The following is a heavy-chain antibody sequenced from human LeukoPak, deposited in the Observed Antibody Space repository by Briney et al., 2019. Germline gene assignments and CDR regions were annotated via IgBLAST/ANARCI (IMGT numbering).Heavy chain of an antibody. CDR1: GYTFTSYA. J-gene: IGHJ4*02. V-gene: IGHV1-3*01. CDR3: ARELGYCSGGSCLHEDY. D-gene: IGHD2-15*01. Sequence: GASVKVSCKASGYTFTSYAMHWVRQAPGQRLEWMGWINAGNGNTKYSQKFQGRDTITRDTSASTAYMELSSLRSEDTAVYYCARELGYCSGGSCLHEDYWGQGTLVTVSS. CDR2: INAGNGNT.